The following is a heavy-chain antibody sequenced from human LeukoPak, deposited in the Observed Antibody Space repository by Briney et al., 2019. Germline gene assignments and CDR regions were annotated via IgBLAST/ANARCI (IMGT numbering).Heavy chain of an antibody. V-gene: IGHV1-2*02. D-gene: IGHD3-16*02. CDR3: ARDRYSWYDYVWGSYRPDAFDI. J-gene: IGHJ3*02. CDR2: INPNSGGT. Sequence: GASVTVSFKASGYTFTGYYMHWVRQPPGQGLERMGWINPNSGGTNYAQKFQGRVTMTRDTSISTAYMELSRLRSDDTAVYYCARDRYSWYDYVWGSYRPDAFDIWGQGTMVTVSS. CDR1: GYTFTGYY.